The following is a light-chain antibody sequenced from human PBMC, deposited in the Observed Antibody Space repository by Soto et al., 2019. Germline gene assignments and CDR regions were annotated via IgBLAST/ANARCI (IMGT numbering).Light chain of an antibody. Sequence: DIQITQSPSSVSSSVGDTVTITCLCSQDINGRLAWFQQKPGRAPKYLIQAASILQSGFPSRFAGSGSGTDFTLTINTLQPEDFATYYCLQVKSFPRTFGQGTKVDIK. CDR2: AAS. CDR1: QDINGR. J-gene: IGKJ1*01. CDR3: LQVKSFPRT. V-gene: IGKV1-12*01.